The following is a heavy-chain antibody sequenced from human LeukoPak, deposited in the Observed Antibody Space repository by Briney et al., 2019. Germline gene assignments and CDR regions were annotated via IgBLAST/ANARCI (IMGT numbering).Heavy chain of an antibody. CDR3: ARMSVGAFDI. CDR1: GYTFTXYY. CDR2: INPSGGST. V-gene: IGHV1-46*01. J-gene: IGHJ3*02. D-gene: IGHD3-16*01. Sequence: KXSCXASGYTFTXYYXQWVRQAPGQGLEWMGMINPSGGSTTYAQEFQGGVTMTRDTSTSTVYMELSSLRSEDTAVYYCARMSVGAFDIWGQGTMVTVSS.